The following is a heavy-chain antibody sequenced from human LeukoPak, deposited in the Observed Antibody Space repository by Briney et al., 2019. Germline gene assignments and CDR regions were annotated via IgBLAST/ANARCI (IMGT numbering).Heavy chain of an antibody. J-gene: IGHJ3*02. CDR1: GFTFSTYG. D-gene: IGHD6-13*01. CDR3: ARGVEQHLVRIGFDI. V-gene: IGHV3-64*02. Sequence: GGSLRLSCEASGFTFSTYGMHWVRQAPGKGLEDVSAISDNGGSTYYADSVKGRFTISRDNSKNTLYLQMGSLRAEDMAVYYCARGVEQHLVRIGFDIWGQGTTVTVSS. CDR2: ISDNGGST.